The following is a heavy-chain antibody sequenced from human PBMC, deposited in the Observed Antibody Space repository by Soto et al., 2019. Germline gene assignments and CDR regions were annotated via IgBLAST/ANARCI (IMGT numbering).Heavy chain of an antibody. V-gene: IGHV4-59*02. CDR1: GGSVTTYY. Sequence: NPSETLSLTCTVTGGSVTTYYWSWIRQPPGKGMEWIGHISYSGSTNYNPSLKSRVTISVDASKNLFSLEQRSVSAADTAVYFCARAQGFDFQNWFEPWGQGALGTGSS. J-gene: IGHJ5*02. CDR3: ARAQGFDFQNWFEP. CDR2: ISYSGST. D-gene: IGHD5-12*01.